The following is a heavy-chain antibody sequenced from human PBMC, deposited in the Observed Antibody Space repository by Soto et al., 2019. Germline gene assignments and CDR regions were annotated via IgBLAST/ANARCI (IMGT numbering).Heavy chain of an antibody. CDR1: GFTFSSYW. CDR3: AAEDTAMVTLAFDI. V-gene: IGHV3-74*01. CDR2: INSDGSST. D-gene: IGHD5-18*01. J-gene: IGHJ3*02. Sequence: GGSLRLSCAASGFTFSSYWMHWVRQAPGKGLVWVSRINSDGSSTSYADSVKGRFTISRDNAKNTLYLQMNSLRAEDTAVYYCAAEDTAMVTLAFDIWGQGTMVTVSS.